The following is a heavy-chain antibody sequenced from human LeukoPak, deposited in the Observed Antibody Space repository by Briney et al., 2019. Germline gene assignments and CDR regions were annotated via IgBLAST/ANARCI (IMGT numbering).Heavy chain of an antibody. V-gene: IGHV4-4*07. CDR2: IYTSGST. CDR1: GGSIRSYY. CDR3: ARSGILTGYRNAFDI. J-gene: IGHJ3*02. D-gene: IGHD3-9*01. Sequence: SETLSLICTVSGGSIRSYYWSWIRQPAGKGLEWIGRIYTSGSTNYNPSLKSRVTMSVDTSKNQFSLKLSSVTAADTAVYYCARSGILTGYRNAFDIWGQGTMVTVSS.